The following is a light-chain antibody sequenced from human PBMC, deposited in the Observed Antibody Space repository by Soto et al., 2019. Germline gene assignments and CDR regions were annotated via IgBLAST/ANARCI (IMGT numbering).Light chain of an antibody. V-gene: IGKV1-5*01. CDR2: HAS. CDR1: QSISNW. Sequence: DIQMTQSPSTLPSSVGDIVTITCLASQSISNWLAWYQQKPGTAPKVLIYHASNLQSGVPSRFSGSGSGTDFTLTISRLEPEDFAVYYCQQYGSLSWTFGQGTKVDI. J-gene: IGKJ1*01. CDR3: QQYGSLSWT.